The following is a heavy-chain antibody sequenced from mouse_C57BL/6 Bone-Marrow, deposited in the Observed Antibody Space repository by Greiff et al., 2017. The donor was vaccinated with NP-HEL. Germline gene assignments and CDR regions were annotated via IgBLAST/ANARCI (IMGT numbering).Heavy chain of an antibody. CDR3: VRDRGNYGSSHFDY. CDR1: GFTFNTYA. V-gene: IGHV10-3*01. J-gene: IGHJ2*01. Sequence: EVQLVESGGGLVQPKGSLKLSCAASGFTFNTYAMHWVRQAPGKGLEWVARIRSKSSNYATYYADSVKDRFTISRDDSQSMLYLQMNNLKTEDTAMYYCVRDRGNYGSSHFDYWGQGTTLTVSS. D-gene: IGHD1-1*01. CDR2: IRSKSSNYAT.